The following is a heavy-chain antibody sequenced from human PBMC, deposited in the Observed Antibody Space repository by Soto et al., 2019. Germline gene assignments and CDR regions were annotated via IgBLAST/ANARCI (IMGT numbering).Heavy chain of an antibody. Sequence: EVQLLESGGGLVQPGGSLRLSCAASGFTFSSYAMSWVRQAPGKGLEWVSAISGSGGSTYYADSVKGRFTISRDNSKNTLYLQMNRLRGEGTAVYDCAYSITAFDYWGPGTLVTVSS. J-gene: IGHJ4*02. D-gene: IGHD6-13*01. V-gene: IGHV3-23*01. CDR1: GFTFSSYA. CDR2: ISGSGGST. CDR3: AYSITAFDY.